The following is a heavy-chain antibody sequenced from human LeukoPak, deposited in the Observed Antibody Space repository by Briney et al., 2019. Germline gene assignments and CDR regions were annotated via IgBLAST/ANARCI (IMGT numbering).Heavy chain of an antibody. D-gene: IGHD2-2*01. CDR1: GGSFSGYY. CDR3: TRHVGARWEVVPAAQLDP. V-gene: IGHV4-34*01. J-gene: IGHJ5*02. CDR2: INHSGST. Sequence: SETLSLTCAVYGGSFSGYYWSWIRQPPGKGLEWIGEINHSGSTNYNPSLKSRVTISVDTSKNQFSLKLSSVTAADTAVYYCTRHVGARWEVVPAAQLDPWGQGTLVTVSS.